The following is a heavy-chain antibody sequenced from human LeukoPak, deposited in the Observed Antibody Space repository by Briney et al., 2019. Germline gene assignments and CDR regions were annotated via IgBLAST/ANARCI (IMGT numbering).Heavy chain of an antibody. J-gene: IGHJ4*02. CDR1: GGSIRSSTYY. Sequence: SETLSLTCTVSGGSIRSSTYYWAWFRQPPGKGLAWIGTIYYTGSTYYKPSLKSRISMSVDTSKNEFSLKLSSVTAADTAVYYCARNYDDTNGYTDWGQGTLVTVSS. CDR3: ARNYDDTNGYTD. V-gene: IGHV4-39*01. D-gene: IGHD3-22*01. CDR2: IYYTGST.